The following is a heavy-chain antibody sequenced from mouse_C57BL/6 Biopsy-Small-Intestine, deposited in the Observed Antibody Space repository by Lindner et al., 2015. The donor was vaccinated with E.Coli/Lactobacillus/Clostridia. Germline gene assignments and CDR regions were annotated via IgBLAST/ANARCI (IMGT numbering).Heavy chain of an antibody. CDR3: ARGTFYYGSGSYYYFDY. V-gene: IGHV1-84*02. CDR1: GYTFSDYY. J-gene: IGHJ2*01. D-gene: IGHD1-1*02. CDR2: INPKSGGT. Sequence: SVKVSCKASGYTFSDYYIHWVRQAPGQGLEWMGWINPKSGGTNYIQKFQGRVTMTRVTSISTVYMELSSLRSDDTAVYYCARGTFYYGSGSYYYFDYWGEGTLVTVSS.